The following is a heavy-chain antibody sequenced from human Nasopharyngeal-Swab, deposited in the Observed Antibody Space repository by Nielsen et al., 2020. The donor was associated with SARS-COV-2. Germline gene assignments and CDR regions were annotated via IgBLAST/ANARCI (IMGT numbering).Heavy chain of an antibody. CDR3: ARDRRMVRGVPTFDY. D-gene: IGHD3-10*01. Sequence: WIRQPPGKGLEYVSAISSNGGSTYYADSVKGRFTISRDNSKNTLYLQMNSLRAEDTAVYYCARDRRMVRGVPTFDYWGQGTLVTVSS. CDR2: ISSNGGST. J-gene: IGHJ4*02. V-gene: IGHV3-64*04.